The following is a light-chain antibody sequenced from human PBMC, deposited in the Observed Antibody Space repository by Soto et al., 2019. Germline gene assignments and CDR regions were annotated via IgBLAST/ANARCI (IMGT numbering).Light chain of an antibody. CDR1: QTISSW. J-gene: IGKJ1*01. CDR3: QRYNSYSEA. V-gene: IGKV1-5*03. CDR2: KAS. Sequence: DIQMTQSPSTLSGSVGDRVTITCRASQTISSWWAWYQQKPGKAPKLLIYKASTLKSGVPSRFSGSGSGTEFHLTISSLQPDDFTTYYCQRYNSYSEAFGQGTKVELK.